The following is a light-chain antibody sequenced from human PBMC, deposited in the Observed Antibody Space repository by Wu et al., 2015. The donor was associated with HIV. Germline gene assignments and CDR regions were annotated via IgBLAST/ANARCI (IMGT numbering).Light chain of an antibody. V-gene: IGKV3-20*01. Sequence: ETVLTQSPGTLSLSPGERAILSCRASQSVSSSYLAWYQQKPGQAPRLLIYGASSRATRIPERFSGSGSGTDFTLTISRLEPEDVAVYYCQQYGSSPFTFGQGTKLEIK. CDR2: GAS. CDR3: QQYGSSPFT. CDR1: QSVSSSY. J-gene: IGKJ2*01.